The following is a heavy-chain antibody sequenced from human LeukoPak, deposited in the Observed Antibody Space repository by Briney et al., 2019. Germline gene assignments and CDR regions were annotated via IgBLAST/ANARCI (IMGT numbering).Heavy chain of an antibody. J-gene: IGHJ5*02. V-gene: IGHV1-69*04. CDR3: ARDRNLIVATIEFDP. D-gene: IGHD5-12*01. CDR2: INPILGIA. Sequence: SVKVSCKASGGTFSRYAISWVRQAPGQGLEWMGRINPILGIANYAQKFQGRVTITADKSTSTAYMELSSLRSEDTAVYYCARDRNLIVATIEFDPWGQGTLVTVSS. CDR1: GGTFSRYA.